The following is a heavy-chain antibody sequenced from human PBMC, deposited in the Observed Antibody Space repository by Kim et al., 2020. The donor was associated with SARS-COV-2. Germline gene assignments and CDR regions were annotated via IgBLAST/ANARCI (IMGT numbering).Heavy chain of an antibody. CDR1: GGSISSSSYY. V-gene: IGHV4-39*01. CDR3: ARHSKRYFDWLGEALGTQFDY. CDR2: IYYSGST. Sequence: SETLSLTCTVSGGSISSSSYYWGWIRQPPGKGLEWIGSIYYSGSTYYNPSLKSRVTISVDTSKNQFSLKLSSVTAADTAVYYCARHSKRYFDWLGEALGTQFDYWGQGTLVTVSS. J-gene: IGHJ4*02. D-gene: IGHD3-9*01.